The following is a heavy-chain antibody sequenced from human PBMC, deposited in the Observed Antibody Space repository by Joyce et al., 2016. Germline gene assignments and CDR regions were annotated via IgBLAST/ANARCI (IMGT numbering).Heavy chain of an antibody. CDR2: ISSDGTK. CDR3: ARAGYGDYVPTY. CDR1: GFTFSSYA. D-gene: IGHD4-17*01. V-gene: IGHV3-30-3*01. J-gene: IGHJ4*02. Sequence: QVQLVESGGGVVQPGRSLRLSCAASGFTFSSYAMHWVRQAPGKGLEWVAVISSDGTKYYAGAVKGLFTISRDISKNTLYLQMSSLRPEDTAVYYCARAGYGDYVPTYWGQGTLVTVSS.